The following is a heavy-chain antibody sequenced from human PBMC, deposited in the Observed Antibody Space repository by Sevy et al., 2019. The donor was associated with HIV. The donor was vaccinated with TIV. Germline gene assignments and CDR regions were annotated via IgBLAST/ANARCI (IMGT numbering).Heavy chain of an antibody. Sequence: HSETLSLTCAVSGGSISSGSYYWTWIRQPAGKGLEWIGRIYSNGSTNYNPSLKSRVTTSADTSKNQFSLKLRSVTAADTAVYYCATSWRYYASGKPEDLFDYWGQGTQVTVSS. J-gene: IGHJ4*02. D-gene: IGHD3-10*01. V-gene: IGHV4-61*02. CDR3: ATSWRYYASGKPEDLFDY. CDR2: IYSNGST. CDR1: GGSISSGSYY.